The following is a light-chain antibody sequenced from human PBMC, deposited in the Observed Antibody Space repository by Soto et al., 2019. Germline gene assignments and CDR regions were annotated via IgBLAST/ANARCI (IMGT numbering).Light chain of an antibody. CDR1: QGISSY. CDR3: HQLNSYPLT. Sequence: DIQLTQSPSFLSASVGDRVTITCRASQGISSYLVWYQQKPGKAPKLLIYAASTLQSGVPSRFSGSGSGTEFTLTIISLQPEDFATYYFHQLNSYPLTFGGGTKVDIK. CDR2: AAS. V-gene: IGKV1-9*01. J-gene: IGKJ4*01.